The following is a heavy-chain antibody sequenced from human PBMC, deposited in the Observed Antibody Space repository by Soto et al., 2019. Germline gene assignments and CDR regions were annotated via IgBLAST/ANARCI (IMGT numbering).Heavy chain of an antibody. D-gene: IGHD3-16*02. CDR1: GFTFSSYA. Sequence: PGGSLRLSCAASGFTFSSYAMHWVRQAPGKGLEWVAVISYDGSNKYYADSVKGRFTISRDNSKNTLYLQMNSLRAEDTAVYYCARGNYDYVWGSYRWDAFDIWGKALMVTVS. CDR3: ARGNYDYVWGSYRWDAFDI. J-gene: IGHJ3*02. CDR2: ISYDGSNK. V-gene: IGHV3-30-3*01.